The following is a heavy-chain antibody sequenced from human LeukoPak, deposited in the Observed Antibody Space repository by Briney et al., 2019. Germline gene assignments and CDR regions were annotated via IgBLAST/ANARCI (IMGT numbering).Heavy chain of an antibody. CDR1: GGSISSYY. J-gene: IGHJ3*02. Sequence: SETLSLTCTVSGGSISSYYWSWIRQPAGKGLEWIGRIYTSGSTNYNPSLKSRVTMSVDTSKNQFSLKLSSVTAADTAVYYCARENYDYVWGGSYDAFDIWGQGTMVTVSS. V-gene: IGHV4-4*07. CDR3: ARENYDYVWGGSYDAFDI. CDR2: IYTSGST. D-gene: IGHD3-16*01.